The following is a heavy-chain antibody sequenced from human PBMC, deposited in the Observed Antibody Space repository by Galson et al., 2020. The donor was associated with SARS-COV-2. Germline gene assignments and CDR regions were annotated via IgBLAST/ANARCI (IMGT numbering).Heavy chain of an antibody. CDR1: GGSISSGGYY. Sequence: SETLSLTCTVSGGSISSGGYYWSWIHQHPGKGLEWIGYIYYSGSTYYNPSLKSRVTISVDTSKNQFSLKLSSVTAADTAVYYCAREGRYFDWFPGGNWFDPWGQGTLVTVSS. CDR3: AREGRYFDWFPGGNWFDP. V-gene: IGHV4-31*03. CDR2: IYYSGST. J-gene: IGHJ5*02. D-gene: IGHD3-9*01.